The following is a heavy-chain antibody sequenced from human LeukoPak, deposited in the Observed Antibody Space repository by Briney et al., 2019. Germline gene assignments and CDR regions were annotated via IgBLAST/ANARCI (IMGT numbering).Heavy chain of an antibody. CDR1: GYSFTSYW. CDR3: ARQGRYCSSTSCSYFFDY. Sequence: GESLKISCKGSGYSFTSYWISWVRQMPGKGLEWMGRIDPSDSYTNYSPSFQGHVTISADKSISTAYPQWSSLKASDTAMYYCARQGRYCSSTSCSYFFDYWGQGTLVTVSS. CDR2: IDPSDSYT. J-gene: IGHJ4*02. D-gene: IGHD2-2*01. V-gene: IGHV5-10-1*01.